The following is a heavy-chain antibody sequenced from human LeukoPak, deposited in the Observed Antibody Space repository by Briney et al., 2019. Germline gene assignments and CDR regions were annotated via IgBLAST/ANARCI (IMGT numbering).Heavy chain of an antibody. D-gene: IGHD3-22*01. CDR3: ARNVVVVPNWFDP. J-gene: IGHJ5*02. CDR2: ISYDGSNK. V-gene: IGHV3-30-3*01. Sequence: GGSLRLSCAASGFTFSSYAMHWVRQAPGKGLEWVAVISYDGSNKYYADSVKGRFTISRDNSKNTLYLQMNSLRAEDTAVYYCARNVVVVPNWFDPWGQGTLVTVSS. CDR1: GFTFSSYA.